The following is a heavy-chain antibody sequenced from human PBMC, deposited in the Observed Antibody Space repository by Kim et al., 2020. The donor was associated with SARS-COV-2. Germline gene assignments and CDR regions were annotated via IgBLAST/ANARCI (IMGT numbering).Heavy chain of an antibody. Sequence: GGSLRLSCTASGFTFGDYAMSWFRQAPGKGLEWVGFIRSKAYGGTTEYAASVKGRFTISRDDSKSIAYLQMNSLKTEDTAVYYCSTSGVIGGYYYEGLDYWGQGTLVTVSS. CDR2: IRSKAYGGTT. CDR1: GFTFGDYA. J-gene: IGHJ4*02. D-gene: IGHD3-22*01. CDR3: STSGVIGGYYYEGLDY. V-gene: IGHV3-49*03.